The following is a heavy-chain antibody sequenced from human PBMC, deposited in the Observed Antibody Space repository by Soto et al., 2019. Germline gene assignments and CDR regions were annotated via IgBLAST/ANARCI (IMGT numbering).Heavy chain of an antibody. CDR1: GFTFSSYS. J-gene: IGHJ3*02. CDR2: ISSSSSYI. D-gene: IGHD2-15*01. CDR3: ARERIIDAAAFDI. Sequence: GGSLRLSCAASGFTFSSYSMNWVRQAPGKGLEWVSSISSSSSYIYYADSVKGRFTISRDNAKNSLYLQMNSLRAEDTAVYYCARERIIDAAAFDIWGQGTMVTVSS. V-gene: IGHV3-21*01.